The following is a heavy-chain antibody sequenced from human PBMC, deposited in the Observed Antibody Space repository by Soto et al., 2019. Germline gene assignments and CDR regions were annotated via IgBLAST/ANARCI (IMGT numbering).Heavy chain of an antibody. V-gene: IGHV4-30-4*01. D-gene: IGHD1-26*01. CDR3: ARDMASGSYLGGDP. Sequence: PSETLSLTCTVSGGSISSGDYYWSWIRQPPGKGLEWIGYIYYSGSTYYNPSLKSRVTISVDTSKNQFSLKLSSVTAADTAVYYCARDMASGSYLGGDPWGQGTLVTVSS. J-gene: IGHJ5*02. CDR2: IYYSGST. CDR1: GGSISSGDYY.